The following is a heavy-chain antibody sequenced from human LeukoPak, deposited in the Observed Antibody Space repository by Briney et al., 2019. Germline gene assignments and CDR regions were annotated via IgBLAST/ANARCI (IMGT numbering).Heavy chain of an antibody. CDR3: ARALVDFWNGYYKPNYMDV. CDR2: ISSSGSTI. CDR1: GFTFSDYY. D-gene: IGHD3-3*01. Sequence: GGSLRLSCAASGFTFSDYYMSWIRQAPGKGLEWVSYISSSGSTIYYADSVKGRFTISRDNAKNSLYLQMNSLRAEDTAVYYCARALVDFWNGYYKPNYMDVWGKGTTVTVSS. J-gene: IGHJ6*03. V-gene: IGHV3-11*01.